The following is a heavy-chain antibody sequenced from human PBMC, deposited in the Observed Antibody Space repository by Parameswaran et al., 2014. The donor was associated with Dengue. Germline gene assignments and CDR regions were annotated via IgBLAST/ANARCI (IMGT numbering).Heavy chain of an antibody. J-gene: IGHJ4*02. V-gene: IGHV3-23*01. CDR3: AKVPYYYDSSGYYYWLYFDY. CDR2: ISGSGGST. Sequence: VRQMPGKGLEWVSAISGSGGSTYYADSVKGRFTISRDNSKNTLYLQMNSLRAEDTAVYYCAKVPYYYDSSGYYYWLYFDYWGQGTLVTVSS. D-gene: IGHD3-22*01.